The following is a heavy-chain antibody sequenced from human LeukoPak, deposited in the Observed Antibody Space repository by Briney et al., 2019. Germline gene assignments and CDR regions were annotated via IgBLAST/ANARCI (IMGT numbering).Heavy chain of an antibody. CDR3: AREAEYSSSNYYYYMDV. J-gene: IGHJ6*03. Sequence: PSETLSLTCTVSGYSISSGYYWGWIRQPPGKGLEWIGSIYHSGSTYYNPSLKSRVTISVDTSKNQFSLKLSSVTAADTAVYYCAREAEYSSSNYYYYMDVWGKGTTVTVSS. CDR2: IYHSGST. D-gene: IGHD6-6*01. CDR1: GYSISSGYY. V-gene: IGHV4-38-2*02.